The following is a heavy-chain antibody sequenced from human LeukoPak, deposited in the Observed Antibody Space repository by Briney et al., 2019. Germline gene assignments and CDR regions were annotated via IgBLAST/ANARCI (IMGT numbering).Heavy chain of an antibody. V-gene: IGHV4-34*01. CDR3: AKVSEYDYYYDSSGYIDY. CDR1: GGSFSGYY. Sequence: PSETLSLICAVYGGSFSGYYWSWIRQTPGKGLESTGEINHSGSTNYTPPLKSRVTISVDTSKNQFSLKLSSVTAAYTAVYYCAKVSEYDYYYDSSGYIDYWGQGTLVTVSS. J-gene: IGHJ4*02. CDR2: INHSGST. D-gene: IGHD3-22*01.